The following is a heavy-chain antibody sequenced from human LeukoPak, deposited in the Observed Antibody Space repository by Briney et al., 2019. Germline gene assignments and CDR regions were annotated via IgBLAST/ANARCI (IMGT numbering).Heavy chain of an antibody. CDR3: ARDREDIVVVPARYGMDV. CDR2: SSAYNGNT. Sequence: ASVKVSCKASGYTFTSYGISWVRQAPGQGLEWMGWSSAYNGNTNYAQKLQGRVTMTTDTSTSTAYMALRSLRSDDTAVYSCARDREDIVVVPARYGMDVWGQGTTVTVSS. V-gene: IGHV1-18*01. D-gene: IGHD2-2*01. J-gene: IGHJ6*02. CDR1: GYTFTSYG.